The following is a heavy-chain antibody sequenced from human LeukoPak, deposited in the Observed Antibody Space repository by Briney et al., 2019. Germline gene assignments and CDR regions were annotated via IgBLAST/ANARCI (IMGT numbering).Heavy chain of an antibody. CDR1: GFTFSSYA. J-gene: IGHJ4*02. CDR3: AEAVTTYSSSWHFDY. D-gene: IGHD6-13*01. Sequence: PGGSLRLSCAASGFTFSSYAMSWVRQAPGKGLEWVSAISGSGGSTYYADSVKGRFTISRDNSKNTLYLQMNSLRAEDTAVYYCAEAVTTYSSSWHFDYWGQGTLVTVSS. V-gene: IGHV3-23*01. CDR2: ISGSGGST.